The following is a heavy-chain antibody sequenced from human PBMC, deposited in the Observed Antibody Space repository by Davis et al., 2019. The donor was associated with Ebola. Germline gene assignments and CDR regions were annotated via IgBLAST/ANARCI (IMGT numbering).Heavy chain of an antibody. V-gene: IGHV4-34*01. CDR3: ARGRYYDFWSSAFDI. J-gene: IGHJ3*02. CDR2: INHSGST. Sequence: ESLKISCAASGFTFNIYNMNWIRQPPGKGLEWIGEINHSGSTNYNPSLKSRVTISVDTSKNQFSLKLSSVTAADTAVYYCARGRYYDFWSSAFDIWGQGTMVTVSS. D-gene: IGHD3-3*01. CDR1: GFTFNIYN.